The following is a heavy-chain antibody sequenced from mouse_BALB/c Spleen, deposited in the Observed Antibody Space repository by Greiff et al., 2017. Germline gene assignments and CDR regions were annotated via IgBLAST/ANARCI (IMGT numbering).Heavy chain of an antibody. CDR3: ASGGLRRGFDV. V-gene: IGHV1-67*01. J-gene: IGHJ1*01. CDR1: GYTFTDYA. D-gene: IGHD2-2*01. Sequence: VQLQQSGPELVRPGVSVKISCKGSGYTFTDYAMHWVKQSHAKSLEWIGVISTYYGNTNYNQKFKGKATMTVDKSSSTAYMELARLTSEDSAIYYCASGGLRRGFDVWGAGTTVTVSS. CDR2: ISTYYGNT.